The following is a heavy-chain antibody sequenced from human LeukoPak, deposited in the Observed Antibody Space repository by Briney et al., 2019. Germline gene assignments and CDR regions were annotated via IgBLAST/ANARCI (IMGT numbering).Heavy chain of an antibody. CDR3: AREGGWGVATIYRYYFDY. CDR1: GFTFNSYA. D-gene: IGHD5-12*01. J-gene: IGHJ4*02. V-gene: IGHV3-30*04. Sequence: PGGSLRLSCAASGFTFNSYAMHWVRQAPGKGLEWVAVISYDGSNKYYADSVKGRFTISRDNSKNTLSLLMNSLRAEDTAVYYCAREGGWGVATIYRYYFDYWGQGTLVTVSS. CDR2: ISYDGSNK.